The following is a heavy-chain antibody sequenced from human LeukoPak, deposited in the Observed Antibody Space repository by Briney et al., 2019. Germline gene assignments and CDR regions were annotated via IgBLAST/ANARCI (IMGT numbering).Heavy chain of an antibody. V-gene: IGHV4-59*01. CDR2: IYYSGST. D-gene: IGHD3-22*01. CDR3: AREPFPYYYDSSGSRGMDV. Sequence: SETLSLTCTVSGGSISSYYWSWIRQPPGKGLEWIGYIYYSGSTNYNPSLKSRVTISVDTSKNQFSLKLSSVTAADTAVYYCAREPFPYYYDSSGSRGMDVWGQGTTVTISS. CDR1: GGSISSYY. J-gene: IGHJ6*02.